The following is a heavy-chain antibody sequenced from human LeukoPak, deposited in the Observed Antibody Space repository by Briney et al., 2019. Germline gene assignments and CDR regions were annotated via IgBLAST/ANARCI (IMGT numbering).Heavy chain of an antibody. Sequence: GGSLRLSCAASGVTFSDYYMSWIRQAPGKGLEWVSYISSGGSTRDYADSVKGRFTISRDNAKNSLYLQMNSLRAEDTAVYYCARGAGAYSSGWGFDQWGQGTLVTVSS. CDR3: ARGAGAYSSGWGFDQ. J-gene: IGHJ4*02. V-gene: IGHV3-11*01. D-gene: IGHD6-19*01. CDR2: ISSGGSTR. CDR1: GVTFSDYY.